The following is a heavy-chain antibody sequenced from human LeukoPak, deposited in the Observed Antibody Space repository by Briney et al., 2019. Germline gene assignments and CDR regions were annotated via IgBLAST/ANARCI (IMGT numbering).Heavy chain of an antibody. J-gene: IGHJ4*02. CDR2: ISGSGGST. Sequence: PGGSLRLSCAASGFNFSSYAITWVRQAPGKGLEWVSAISGSGGSTYYADSVKGRFTISRDNSKNTLYLQMNSLRAEDTAVYYCAKAVFPLPIDYLVGYWGQGTLVTVSS. CDR1: GFNFSSYA. CDR3: AKAVFPLPIDYLVGY. V-gene: IGHV3-23*01. D-gene: IGHD2-2*01.